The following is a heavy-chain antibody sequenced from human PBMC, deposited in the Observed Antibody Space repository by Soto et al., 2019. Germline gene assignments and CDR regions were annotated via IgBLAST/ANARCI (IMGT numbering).Heavy chain of an antibody. J-gene: IGHJ6*04. CDR2: IDNAGTDS. Sequence: GGSLRLSCAASGFTLSGRSMHWVRQAPGKGLVWVSGIDNAGTDSTYADSVKGRFTSSRDNTKNMLYLQMNSLRVEDAAVYYCARGWFGPDVWGKGTTVTVSS. V-gene: IGHV3-74*01. CDR1: GFTLSGRS. D-gene: IGHD3-10*01. CDR3: ARGWFGPDV.